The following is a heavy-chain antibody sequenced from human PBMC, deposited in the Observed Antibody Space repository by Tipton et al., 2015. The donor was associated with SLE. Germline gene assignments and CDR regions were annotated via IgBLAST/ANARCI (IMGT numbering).Heavy chain of an antibody. D-gene: IGHD3-22*01. Sequence: SLRLSCAASGFTLNNDWMHWVRQAPGKGLVWVSRIKPDGRTINYADVVKGRFTISRDSAENTLYLQMNSLRAEDTAVYYCARGLNYYDSSGYYPFYYMDVWGKGTTVTVPS. J-gene: IGHJ6*03. CDR3: ARGLNYYDSSGYYPFYYMDV. V-gene: IGHV3-74*01. CDR2: IKPDGRTI. CDR1: GFTLNNDW.